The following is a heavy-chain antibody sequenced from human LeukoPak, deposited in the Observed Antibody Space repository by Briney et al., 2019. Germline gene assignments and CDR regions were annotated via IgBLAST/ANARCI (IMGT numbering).Heavy chain of an antibody. CDR1: SGSIGSDALY. D-gene: IGHD4-11*01. CDR2: VHYTRSYSGTT. CDR3: ARENWGSTTGSPFDQ. J-gene: IGHJ4*02. Sequence: SETLSLTCTVSSGSIGSDALYWGWIRQSPGKGLEWIGSVHYTRSYSGTTYYNPSLESRVTVSTDRSKTLCSLKLTSVTAADTAVYYRARENWGSTTGSPFDQWGQGTLVTVSS. V-gene: IGHV4-39*02.